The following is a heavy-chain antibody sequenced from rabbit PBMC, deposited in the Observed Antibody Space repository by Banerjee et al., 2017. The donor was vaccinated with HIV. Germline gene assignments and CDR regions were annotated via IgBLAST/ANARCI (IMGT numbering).Heavy chain of an antibody. Sequence: QEQLEESGGDLVKPEGSLKLSCKASGFDFSSCYMTWVRQAPGKGLEWIGCINSGSSGSTYYASWAKGRFSISRSTSLNTVTLQLTSLTAADTATYFCARDLTGVTGWNFNLWGPGTLVTVS. V-gene: IGHV1S45*01. CDR3: ARDLTGVTGWNFNL. D-gene: IGHD7-1*01. CDR1: GFDFSSCYM. J-gene: IGHJ4*01. CDR2: INSGSSGST.